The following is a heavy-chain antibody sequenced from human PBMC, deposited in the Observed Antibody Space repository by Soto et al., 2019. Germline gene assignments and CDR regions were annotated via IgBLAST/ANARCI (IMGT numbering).Heavy chain of an antibody. CDR2: IYYSGST. CDR1: GGSISSGDYY. Sequence: SETLSLTCTVSGGSISSGDYYWSWIRQPPGKGLEWIGYIYYSGSTYYNPSLKSRVTISVDTSKNQFSLKLSSVTAADTAVYYCARGRYYDSSGYYYXWGQGTLVTVSS. V-gene: IGHV4-30-4*01. J-gene: IGHJ4*02. D-gene: IGHD3-22*01. CDR3: ARGRYYDSSGYYYX.